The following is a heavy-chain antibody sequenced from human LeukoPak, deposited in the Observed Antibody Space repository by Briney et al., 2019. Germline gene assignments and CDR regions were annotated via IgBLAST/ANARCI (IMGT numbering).Heavy chain of an antibody. J-gene: IGHJ5*02. CDR2: IYYSGST. CDR3: ARGIISWYNWFDP. CDR1: CGSISSYY. D-gene: IGHD6-13*01. V-gene: IGHV4-59*12. Sequence: SETLSITCTVSCGSISSYYWSWIRQPPGKGLEWIGYIYYSGSTNYNPSLKSRVTISVDTSKNQFSLKLSSVTAADTAVYYCARGIISWYNWFDPWGQGTLVTVSS.